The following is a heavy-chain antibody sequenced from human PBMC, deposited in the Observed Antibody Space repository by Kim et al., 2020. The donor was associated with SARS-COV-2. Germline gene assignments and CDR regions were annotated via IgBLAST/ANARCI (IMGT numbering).Heavy chain of an antibody. J-gene: IGHJ5*02. V-gene: IGHV4-34*01. CDR3: ARGENVWWNDAGWFDP. D-gene: IGHD1-1*01. CDR2: INHSGST. CDR1: GGSFSGYY. Sequence: SETLSLTCAVYGGSFSGYYWSWIRQPPGKGLEWIGEINHSGSTNYNPSLKSRVTIPVDTSKNQFSLKLSSVTAADTAVYYCARGENVWWNDAGWFDPWGQGTLVTVSS.